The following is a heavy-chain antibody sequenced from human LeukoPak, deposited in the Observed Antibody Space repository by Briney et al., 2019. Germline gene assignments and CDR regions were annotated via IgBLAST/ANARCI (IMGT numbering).Heavy chain of an antibody. V-gene: IGHV3-21*05. CDR2: ISSSSSYI. D-gene: IGHD3-9*01. J-gene: IGHJ4*02. CDR3: ARATTYDILTGYSDY. CDR1: GFTFSSYE. Sequence: PGGSLRLSCAASGFTFSSYETNWVRQAPGKGLEWVSYISSSSSYIYYADSVKGRFTISRDNAKKSLYLQMNSLRAEDTAIYYCARATTYDILTGYSDYWGQGTLVTVSS.